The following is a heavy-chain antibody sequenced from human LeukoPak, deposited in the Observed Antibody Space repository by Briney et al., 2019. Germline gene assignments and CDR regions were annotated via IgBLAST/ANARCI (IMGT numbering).Heavy chain of an antibody. V-gene: IGHV1-2*02. Sequence: ASVKVSCKASGYTFTGYYTHWVRQAPGQGLEWMGWINSNSGGTNYAQKFQGRVTMTRDTSISTAYMELSRLRSDDTAVYYCATGHNYYDSSGYYSGDAFDIWGQGTMVTVS. CDR2: INSNSGGT. CDR3: ATGHNYYDSSGYYSGDAFDI. D-gene: IGHD3-22*01. CDR1: GYTFTGYY. J-gene: IGHJ3*02.